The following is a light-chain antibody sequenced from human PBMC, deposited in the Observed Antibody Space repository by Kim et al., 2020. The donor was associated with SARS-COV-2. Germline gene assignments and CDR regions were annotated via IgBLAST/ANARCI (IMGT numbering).Light chain of an antibody. CDR3: QRADSFPLG. V-gene: IGKV1-12*01. CDR2: AAS. Sequence: ASVGDRVTVTCRASQDMSSWLAWYQQKPGKAPKLLISAASSLQSGVPSRFSGSGSGTDFTLTISSLQPEDFASYYCQRADSFPLGFGGGTKVDIK. CDR1: QDMSSW. J-gene: IGKJ4*01.